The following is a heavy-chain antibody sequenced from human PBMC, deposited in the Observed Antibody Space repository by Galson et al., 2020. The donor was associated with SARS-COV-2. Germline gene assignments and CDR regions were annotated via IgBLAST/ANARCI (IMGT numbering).Heavy chain of an antibody. Sequence: GGSLRLCCSTSGFTFGDYAVSWFRQAPGKGLEWVGFIRSKGFGGTTIYAASVKGRITISRDDSESIAYLQVNSLKIEDTAVYYCAVVVKKTRPFWGQGTQVTISS. V-gene: IGHV3-49*03. CDR2: IRSKGFGGTT. CDR1: GFTFGDYA. J-gene: IGHJ4*02. CDR3: AVVVKKTRPF. D-gene: IGHD2-21*01.